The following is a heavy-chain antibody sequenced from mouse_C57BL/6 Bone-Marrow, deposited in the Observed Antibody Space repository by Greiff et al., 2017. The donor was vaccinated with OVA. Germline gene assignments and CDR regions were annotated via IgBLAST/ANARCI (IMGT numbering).Heavy chain of an antibody. J-gene: IGHJ2*01. CDR1: GYTFTSYG. V-gene: IGHV1-72*01. CDR2: IDPNSGGT. CDR3: ARREDGYYFDY. Sequence: QVQLQQSGAELARPGASVKLSCKASGYTFTSYGISWVKQRTGQGLEWIGRIDPNSGGTKYNEKFKSKATLTVDKPSSTAYMQLSSLTSEDSAVYYCARREDGYYFDYWGQGTTLTVSS. D-gene: IGHD2-3*01.